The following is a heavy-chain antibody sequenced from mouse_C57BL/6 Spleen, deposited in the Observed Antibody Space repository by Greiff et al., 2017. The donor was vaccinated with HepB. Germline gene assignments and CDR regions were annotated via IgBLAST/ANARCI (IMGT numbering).Heavy chain of an antibody. V-gene: IGHV1-64*01. CDR2: IHPNSGST. CDR1: GYTFTSYW. CDR3: ARNVDSSGPYAMDY. D-gene: IGHD3-2*02. Sequence: QVQLQQPGAELVKPGASVKLSCKASGYTFTSYWMHWVKQRPGQGLEWIGMIHPNSGSTNYNEKFKSKATLTVDKSSSTAYMQLSSLTSEDSAVYYCARNVDSSGPYAMDYWGQGTSVTVSS. J-gene: IGHJ4*01.